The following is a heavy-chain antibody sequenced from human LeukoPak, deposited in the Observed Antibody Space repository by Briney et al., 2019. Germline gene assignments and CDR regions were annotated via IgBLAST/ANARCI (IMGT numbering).Heavy chain of an antibody. CDR3: AKDGYCSGGSCYSFFYFDY. CDR2: ISGSGGST. CDR1: GFTFSSYA. D-gene: IGHD2-15*01. V-gene: IGHV3-23*01. J-gene: IGHJ4*02. Sequence: EGSLRLSCAASGFTFSSYAMSWVRQAPGKGLEWVSAISGSGGSTYYADSVKGRFTISRDNSKNTLYLQMNSLRAEDTAVYYCAKDGYCSGGSCYSFFYFDYWGQGTLVTVSS.